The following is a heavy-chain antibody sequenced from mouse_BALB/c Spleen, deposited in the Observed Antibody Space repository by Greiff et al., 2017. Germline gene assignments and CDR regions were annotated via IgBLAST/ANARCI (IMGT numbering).Heavy chain of an antibody. CDR3: ARSYYYGDFDY. V-gene: IGHV5-17*02. Sequence: EVQLVESGGGLVQPGGSRKLSCAASGFTFSSFGMHWVRQAPEKGLEWVAYISSGSSTIYYADTVKGRFTISRDNPKNTLFLQMTSLRSEDTAMYYCARSYYYGDFDYWGQGTTLTVSS. CDR2: ISSGSSTI. CDR1: GFTFSSFG. J-gene: IGHJ2*01. D-gene: IGHD1-1*01.